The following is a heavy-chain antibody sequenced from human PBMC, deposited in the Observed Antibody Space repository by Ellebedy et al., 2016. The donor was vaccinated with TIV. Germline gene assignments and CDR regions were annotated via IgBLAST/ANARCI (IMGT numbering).Heavy chain of an antibody. J-gene: IGHJ6*02. D-gene: IGHD3-10*01. V-gene: IGHV3-53*01. CDR3: ARDSHYGSGSYYKHYYYYGMDV. Sequence: GGSLRLSCAASGFTVSSNYMSWVRQAPGKGLEWVSVIYSGGSTYYADSVKGRFTISRDNSKNTLYLQMNSLIAEDTAVYYCARDSHYGSGSYYKHYYYYGMDVWGQGTTVTVSS. CDR1: GFTVSSNY. CDR2: IYSGGST.